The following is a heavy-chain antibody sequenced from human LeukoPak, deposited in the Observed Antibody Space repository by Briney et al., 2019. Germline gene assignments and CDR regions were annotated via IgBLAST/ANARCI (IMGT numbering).Heavy chain of an antibody. J-gene: IGHJ4*02. D-gene: IGHD3-22*01. CDR2: ISSYNGNT. CDR3: ARAPGSSGYYYFDY. V-gene: IGHV1-18*01. Sequence: EASVKVSCKASGYTFISYGISWVRQAPGQGLEWMGWISSYNGNTKYAQKVQGRVTMTTDTSTSTAYMELRSLRSDNTAVYYCARAPGSSGYYYFDYWGQGTLVTVSS. CDR1: GYTFISYG.